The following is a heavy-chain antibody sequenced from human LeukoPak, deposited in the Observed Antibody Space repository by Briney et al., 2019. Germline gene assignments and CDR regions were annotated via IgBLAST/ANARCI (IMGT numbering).Heavy chain of an antibody. CDR1: GFTFNNYN. J-gene: IGHJ4*02. Sequence: GGSLRLSCTASGFTFNNYNMNWVRQAPGKGLEWVSYITSTSSTTYYADSVKGRFTISRDNAKNSLYLQMNSLRAEDTAVYYCARAYYVDTAMVTGYWGQGTLVTVSS. D-gene: IGHD5-18*01. CDR3: ARAYYVDTAMVTGY. V-gene: IGHV3-48*04. CDR2: ITSTSSTT.